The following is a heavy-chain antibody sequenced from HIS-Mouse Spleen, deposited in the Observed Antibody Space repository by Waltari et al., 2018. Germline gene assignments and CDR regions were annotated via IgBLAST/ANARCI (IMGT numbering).Heavy chain of an antibody. V-gene: IGHV4-39*07. D-gene: IGHD6-13*01. Sequence: QLQLQESGPGLVKPSETLSLTCTVSGGSISSSSYYWGWIRQPPGKGLEWIGSIYYSGSTYYNPSLKSRVTISVDTSTNQFSLKLSSVTAADTAVDYCAREIPYSSSWYDWYFDLWGRGTLVTVSS. CDR2: IYYSGST. J-gene: IGHJ2*01. CDR1: GGSISSSSYY. CDR3: AREIPYSSSWYDWYFDL.